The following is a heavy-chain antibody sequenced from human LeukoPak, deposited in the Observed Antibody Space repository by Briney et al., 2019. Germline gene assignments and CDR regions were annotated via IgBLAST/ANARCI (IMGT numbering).Heavy chain of an antibody. CDR1: GFTFSSYA. V-gene: IGHV3-23*01. J-gene: IGHJ2*01. CDR2: ISGSGGST. CDR3: AKDTVTYYDILTTTGGWYFDL. D-gene: IGHD3-9*01. Sequence: GGSLRLSCAASGFTFSSYAMSWVRQAPGKGLEWVSAISGSGGSTYYADSVKGRFTISRDNSKNTLYLQMNSLRAEDTAVYYCAKDTVTYYDILTTTGGWYFDLWGRGTLVTVSS.